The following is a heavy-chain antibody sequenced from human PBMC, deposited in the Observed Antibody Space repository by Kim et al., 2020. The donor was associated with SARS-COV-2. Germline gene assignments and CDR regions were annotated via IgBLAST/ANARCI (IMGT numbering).Heavy chain of an antibody. Sequence: GGSLRLSCAASGFTFDDYAMHWVRQAPGKGLEWVSGISWNSGSIGYADSVKGRFTISRDNAKNSLYLQMNSLRAEDTALYYCAKDKGPHDILTGYDYWGQGTLVTVSS. V-gene: IGHV3-9*01. J-gene: IGHJ4*02. CDR1: GFTFDDYA. D-gene: IGHD3-9*01. CDR2: ISWNSGSI. CDR3: AKDKGPHDILTGYDY.